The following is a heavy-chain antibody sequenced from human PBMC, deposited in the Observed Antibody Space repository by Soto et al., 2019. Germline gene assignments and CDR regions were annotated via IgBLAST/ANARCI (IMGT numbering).Heavy chain of an antibody. Sequence: ASVKVSCKASGYTFSSYYMHWVRQAPGQGLEWVGLINPSGVSTNYAQKLQGRVTMTKDTSTSTVYRELSSLSSEDTAVYYCARASGSGRRFDYWGQGTLVTVSS. CDR2: INPSGVST. D-gene: IGHD2-15*01. CDR3: ARASGSGRRFDY. V-gene: IGHV1-46*03. J-gene: IGHJ4*02. CDR1: GYTFSSYY.